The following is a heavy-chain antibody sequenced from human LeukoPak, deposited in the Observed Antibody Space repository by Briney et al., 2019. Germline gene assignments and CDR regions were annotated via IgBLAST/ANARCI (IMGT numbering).Heavy chain of an antibody. D-gene: IGHD1-26*01. CDR1: GYSISSGYY. CDR2: IYHSGST. J-gene: IGHJ4*02. CDR3: ARDWELGY. V-gene: IGHV4-38-2*02. Sequence: SETLSLTCSVSGYSISSGYYWGWIRQPPGKGLEWIGSIYHSGSTYYNPSLKSRVTISVDTSKNQFSLKLSSVTAADTAVYYCARDWELGYWGQGTLVTVSS.